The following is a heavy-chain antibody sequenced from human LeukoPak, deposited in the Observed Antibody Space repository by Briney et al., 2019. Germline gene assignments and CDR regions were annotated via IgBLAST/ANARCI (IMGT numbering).Heavy chain of an antibody. Sequence: PSETLSLTCAIYGGSFSGYYWSWILQPPGKGLEWIGEINHSGSTNYNPSLKSRVTISVDTSKNQFSLKLSSVTAADTAVYYCARGKAFLWFGELSVKNFDYWGRGTLVTVSS. CDR3: ARGKAFLWFGELSVKNFDY. CDR1: GGSFSGYY. CDR2: INHSGST. V-gene: IGHV4-34*01. D-gene: IGHD3-10*01. J-gene: IGHJ4*02.